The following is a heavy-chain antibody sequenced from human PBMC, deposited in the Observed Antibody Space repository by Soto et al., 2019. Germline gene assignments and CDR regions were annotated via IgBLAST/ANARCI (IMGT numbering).Heavy chain of an antibody. CDR1: AVSFSSNA. Sequence: QVQLVQSGAEVKKPGSSVKVSCKASAVSFSSNALTWVRQAPGQGLEWMGGIIPYFHTANYAQKFQGSVTITADKSTSTAYMELTSLRSEDTAVYYCARLKGPYGGTSRGVFDIWGQGTMVTVSS. D-gene: IGHD4-17*01. V-gene: IGHV1-69*06. CDR2: IIPYFHTA. CDR3: ARLKGPYGGTSRGVFDI. J-gene: IGHJ3*02.